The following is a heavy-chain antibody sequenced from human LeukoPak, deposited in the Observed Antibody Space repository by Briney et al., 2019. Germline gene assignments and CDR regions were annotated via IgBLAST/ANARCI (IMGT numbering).Heavy chain of an antibody. Sequence: PGGSLRLSCAASGFTFSSYAMHWVRQAPGKGLEWVANIKQDGSEKYYVDSVKGRFTISRDNAKNSLYLQMNSLRAEDTAVYYCARAGSNYYYYGMDVWGQGTTVTVSS. J-gene: IGHJ6*02. V-gene: IGHV3-7*01. CDR3: ARAGSNYYYYGMDV. CDR2: IKQDGSEK. CDR1: GFTFSSYA. D-gene: IGHD7-27*01.